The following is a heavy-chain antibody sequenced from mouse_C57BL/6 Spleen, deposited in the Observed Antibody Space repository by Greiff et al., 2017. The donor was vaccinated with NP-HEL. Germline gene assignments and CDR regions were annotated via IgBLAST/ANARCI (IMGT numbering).Heavy chain of an antibody. CDR3: TRGYYDYEVEFDY. CDR2: IYPGNSDT. Sequence: EVQLQESGTVLARPGASVKMSCKTSGYTFTSYWMHWVKQRPGQGLEWIGAIYPGNSDTSYNQKFKGKAKLTAATSASTAYMELSSLTNEDSAVYSCTRGYYDYEVEFDYWGQSTTRTVSS. V-gene: IGHV1-5*01. D-gene: IGHD2-4*01. CDR1: GYTFTSYW. J-gene: IGHJ2*01.